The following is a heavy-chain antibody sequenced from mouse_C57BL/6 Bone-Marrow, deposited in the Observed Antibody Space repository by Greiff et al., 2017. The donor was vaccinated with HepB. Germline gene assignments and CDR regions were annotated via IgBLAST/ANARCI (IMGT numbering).Heavy chain of an antibody. CDR2: IYPSDSET. J-gene: IGHJ2*01. CDR1: GYTFTSYW. CDR3: ARAPYGNYLYYFDY. V-gene: IGHV1-61*01. Sequence: QVQLQQPGAELVRPGSSVKLSCKASGYTFTSYWMDWVKQRPGQGLEWIGNIYPSDSETHYNQKFKDKATLTVDKYSSTAYMQLSSLTSEDSAVYYCARAPYGNYLYYFDYWGQGTTLTVSS. D-gene: IGHD2-1*01.